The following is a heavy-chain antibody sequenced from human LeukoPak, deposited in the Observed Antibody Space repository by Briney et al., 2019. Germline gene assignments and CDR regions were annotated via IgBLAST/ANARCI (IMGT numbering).Heavy chain of an antibody. V-gene: IGHV4-61*02. Sequence: PSETLSLTCTVSGGSISSSSYYWSWSRQPAGKGLEWIGRIYTSGSTNYNPSLKSRVTISVDTSKNQFSLKLSSVTAADTAVYFCARKDGDLWGQGTLVTVSS. CDR1: GGSISSSSYY. J-gene: IGHJ4*02. CDR2: IYTSGST. CDR3: ARKDGDL.